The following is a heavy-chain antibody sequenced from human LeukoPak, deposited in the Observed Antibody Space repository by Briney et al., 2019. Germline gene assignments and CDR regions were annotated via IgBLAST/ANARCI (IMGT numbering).Heavy chain of an antibody. CDR1: GFTFSSYA. J-gene: IGHJ6*03. D-gene: IGHD2-2*01. V-gene: IGHV3-30*01. CDR2: ISYDGSNK. CDR3: ARQEGYCSSTSCRLGYYYYYMDV. Sequence: GRSLRLSCAASGFTFSSYAMHWVRQAPDRGLEWGAVISYDGSNKYYADSVKGRFTISRDNSKNTLYLQMKSLRAKDTAVDYCARQEGYCSSTSCRLGYYYYYMDVWGKGTTVTVSS.